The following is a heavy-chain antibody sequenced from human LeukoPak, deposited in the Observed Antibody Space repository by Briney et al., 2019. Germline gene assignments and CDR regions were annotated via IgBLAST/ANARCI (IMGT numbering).Heavy chain of an antibody. Sequence: SETLSLTCNVSGGSISGYHWSWIRQPPGKGLEWLGYIYYSGSSNYNPPLKSRVTISADTSKNQFSLKLSSVTAADTAVYYCARVGDYALKDWGQGTLVTVSS. CDR2: IYYSGSS. CDR3: ARVGDYALKD. CDR1: GGSISGYH. V-gene: IGHV4-59*12. D-gene: IGHD3-16*01. J-gene: IGHJ4*02.